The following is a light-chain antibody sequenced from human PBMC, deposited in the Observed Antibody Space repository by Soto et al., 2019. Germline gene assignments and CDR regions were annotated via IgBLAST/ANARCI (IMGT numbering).Light chain of an antibody. CDR1: SSDVGGYNY. CDR3: SSYAGSNVV. Sequence: QSALTQPPSASGSPGQSVTISCTGTSSDVGGYNYVSWYQQHPGKAPKFMIYEVSKRPSGVPDRFSGSKSGNTASLTVSGLQDEDEADYYCSSYAGSNVVFGGGTKVTVL. V-gene: IGLV2-8*01. J-gene: IGLJ2*01. CDR2: EVS.